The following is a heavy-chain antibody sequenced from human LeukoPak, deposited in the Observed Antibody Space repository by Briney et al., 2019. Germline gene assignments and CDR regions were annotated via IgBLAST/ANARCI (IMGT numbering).Heavy chain of an antibody. D-gene: IGHD2-2*01. V-gene: IGHV3-30*02. CDR2: IPTNDETNK. Sequence: AGGSLRLSCAASGIAFSTYGIHWVRQAPGKGLEWVAFIPTNDETNKYYGDSVKGQFTISRDNSKNTLFLQMNSLIGDDTAVYYCAKPPRNQLLCAFDYWGQGTLVTVSS. CDR3: AKPPRNQLLCAFDY. CDR1: GIAFSTYG. J-gene: IGHJ4*02.